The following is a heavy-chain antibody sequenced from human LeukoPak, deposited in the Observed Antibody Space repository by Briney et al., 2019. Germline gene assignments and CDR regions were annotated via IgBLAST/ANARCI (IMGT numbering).Heavy chain of an antibody. Sequence: ASVKVSCKAFGYTFTSYGISWVRQAPGQGLEWMGWISAYNGNTNYAQKLQGRVTMTTDTSTSTAYMELRSLRSDDTAVYYCARDRWHCSSTSCKTAYGMDVWGQGTTVTVSS. CDR2: ISAYNGNT. CDR3: ARDRWHCSSTSCKTAYGMDV. J-gene: IGHJ6*02. D-gene: IGHD2-2*01. V-gene: IGHV1-18*01. CDR1: GYTFTSYG.